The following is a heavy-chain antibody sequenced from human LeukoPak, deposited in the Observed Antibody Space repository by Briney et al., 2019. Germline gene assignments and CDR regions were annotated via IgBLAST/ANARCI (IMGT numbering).Heavy chain of an antibody. Sequence: ASVKVSCKASGYTFTSYYMHWVRQAPGQGLEWMGIINPRGGSTSYAQKFQGRVTMTRDTSTSTVYMELSSLRSEDTAVYYCAREEFAYYSFDYWGQGTLVTVSS. CDR3: AREEFAYYSFDY. CDR1: GYTFTSYY. J-gene: IGHJ4*02. V-gene: IGHV1-46*01. CDR2: INPRGGST. D-gene: IGHD2-21*01.